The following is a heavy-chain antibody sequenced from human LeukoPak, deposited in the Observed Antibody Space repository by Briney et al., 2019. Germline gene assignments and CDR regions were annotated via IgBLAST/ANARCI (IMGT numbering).Heavy chain of an antibody. V-gene: IGHV4-59*01. D-gene: IGHD6-19*01. CDR2: IYYSGST. Sequence: SETLSLTCTVSGGSISSYYWSWIRQPPGKGLERIGYIYYSGSTNYNPSLKSRVTISVDTSKNQFSLNLSSVTTADTAVYYCARGYSSGWFELGYWGQGTLVTVSS. J-gene: IGHJ4*02. CDR3: ARGYSSGWFELGY. CDR1: GGSISSYY.